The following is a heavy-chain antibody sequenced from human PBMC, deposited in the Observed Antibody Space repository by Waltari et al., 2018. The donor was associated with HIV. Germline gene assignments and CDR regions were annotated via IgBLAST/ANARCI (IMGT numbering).Heavy chain of an antibody. CDR1: GFTFGDYA. J-gene: IGHJ4*02. Sequence: EVQLVESGGGLVQPGRSLRLSCTASGFTFGDYAMSWVRQAPGKGLEWVGFIRSKAYGGTTEYAASVKGRFTISRDDSKSIAYLQMNSLKTEDTAVYYCTRYLGRWGQGTLVTVSS. CDR3: TRYLGR. CDR2: IRSKAYGGTT. V-gene: IGHV3-49*04.